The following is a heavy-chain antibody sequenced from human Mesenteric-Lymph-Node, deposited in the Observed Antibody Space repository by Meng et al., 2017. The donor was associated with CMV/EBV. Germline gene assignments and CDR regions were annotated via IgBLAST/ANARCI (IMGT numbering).Heavy chain of an antibody. D-gene: IGHD6-13*01. V-gene: IGHV1-69*05. J-gene: IGHJ5*02. CDR2: IIPIFGTA. CDR1: GGTFSSYA. Sequence: SGGTFSSYAISWVRQAPGQGLEWMGGIIPIFGTANYAQKFQGRVTITTDESTSTAYMELSSLRSEDTAVYYCARRLAAAGDNWFDPWGQGTLVTVSS. CDR3: ARRLAAAGDNWFDP.